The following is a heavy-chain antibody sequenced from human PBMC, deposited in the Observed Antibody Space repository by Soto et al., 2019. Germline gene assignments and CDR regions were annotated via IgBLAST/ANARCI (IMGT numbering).Heavy chain of an antibody. Sequence: ASVKVSFKVSGYTLTELSMHWVRQAPGKGLEWMGGFDPEDGETIYAQKFQGRVTMTEDTSTDTAYMELSSLRSEDTAVYYCATWALIAAAGFFDYWGQGTLVTVSS. V-gene: IGHV1-24*01. CDR3: ATWALIAAAGFFDY. CDR2: FDPEDGET. J-gene: IGHJ4*02. CDR1: GYTLTELS. D-gene: IGHD6-13*01.